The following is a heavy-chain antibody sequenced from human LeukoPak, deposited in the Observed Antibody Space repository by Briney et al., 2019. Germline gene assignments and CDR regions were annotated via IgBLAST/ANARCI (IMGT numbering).Heavy chain of an antibody. CDR2: INHSGST. V-gene: IGHV4-34*01. CDR3: ARTYYDFWSGYLYYFDY. J-gene: IGHJ4*02. CDR1: GGSFSGYY. Sequence: PSETLSLTCAGYGGSFSGYYWSWIRQPPGKGLEWIGEINHSGSTNYTSSLKSPVTISVDTSKNQFSLKLSSVTAADTAVYYCARTYYDFWSGYLYYFDYWGQGTLVTVSS. D-gene: IGHD3-3*01.